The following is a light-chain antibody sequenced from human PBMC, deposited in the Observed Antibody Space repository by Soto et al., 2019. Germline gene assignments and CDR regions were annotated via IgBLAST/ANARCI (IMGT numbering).Light chain of an antibody. J-gene: IGLJ2*01. CDR2: LEGSGSY. CDR1: SGHSSYI. Sequence: QSVLTQSSSASASLGSSVKLTCTLSSGHSSYIIAWHHQQPGKAPRYLMNLEGSGSYNKGSGVPARFSGSSSGADRYLTISPLRFGDEANYYCETWDSNTRVFGGGTKLTVL. V-gene: IGLV4-60*02. CDR3: ETWDSNTRV.